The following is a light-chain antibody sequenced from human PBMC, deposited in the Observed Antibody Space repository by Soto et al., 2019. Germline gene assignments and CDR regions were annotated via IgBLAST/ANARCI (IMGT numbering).Light chain of an antibody. J-gene: IGKJ5*01. CDR2: KAS. CDR1: QTISSW. Sequence: DIQMTQSPSTLSGSVGDRVTITCRASQTISSWLAWYQQKPGKAPKLLIYKASTLKSGVPSRFSVSGSGTEFTLTISSLQPYDFAVYFCQRYGSSPLITFGQGTRLEIK. V-gene: IGKV1-5*03. CDR3: QRYGSSPLIT.